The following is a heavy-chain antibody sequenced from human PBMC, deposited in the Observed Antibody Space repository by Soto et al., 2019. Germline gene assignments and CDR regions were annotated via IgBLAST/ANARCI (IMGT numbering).Heavy chain of an antibody. D-gene: IGHD1-26*01. V-gene: IGHV3-23*01. CDR1: GFTFSSYA. CDR2: VSSSGGST. Sequence: GGSLRLSCAASGFTFSSYAMSWVRQAPGKGLEWVSAVSSSGGSTYYADSVKGRFTISRDNSKNTLYLQMNSLRVEDTAVYYCAKVGAQIVGATDSWGQGTLVTVSS. CDR3: AKVGAQIVGATDS. J-gene: IGHJ4*02.